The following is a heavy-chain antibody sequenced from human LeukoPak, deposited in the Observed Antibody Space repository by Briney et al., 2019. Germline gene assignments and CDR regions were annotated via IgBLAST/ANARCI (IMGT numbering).Heavy chain of an antibody. V-gene: IGHV1-46*01. CDR1: GYTFTGYY. J-gene: IGHJ4*02. CDR3: ARTAARRFDY. D-gene: IGHD6-6*01. Sequence: ASVKVSCTASGYTFTGYYMHWVRQAPGQGLEWMGIINPTGGSTTYAQKSQGRVTMTRDTSTSTVYMELSSLRSDDTAVYYCARTAARRFDYWGQGTLVTVSS. CDR2: INPTGGST.